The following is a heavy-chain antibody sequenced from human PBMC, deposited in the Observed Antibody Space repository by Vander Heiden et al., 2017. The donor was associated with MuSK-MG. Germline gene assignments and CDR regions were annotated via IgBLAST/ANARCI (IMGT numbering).Heavy chain of an antibody. CDR2: ITRRSRAI. CDR1: GFTFSSYN. D-gene: IGHD2-15*01. Sequence: EVQLVESGGGLVQPGGSLRLSCAASGFTFSSYNMNWVRQAPGKGLEWVSYITRRSRAIYYADSVKGRFTISRDNAKNSLYLQMNSLRAEDTAVYYCAKDGNAAYWGQGTLVTVSS. V-gene: IGHV3-48*01. J-gene: IGHJ4*02. CDR3: AKDGNAAY.